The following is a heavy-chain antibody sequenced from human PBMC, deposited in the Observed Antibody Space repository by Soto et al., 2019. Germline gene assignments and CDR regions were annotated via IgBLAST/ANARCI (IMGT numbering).Heavy chain of an antibody. CDR3: ARGSGLRFLEWTLPYLDY. D-gene: IGHD3-3*01. V-gene: IGHV4-34*01. CDR2: INHSGST. J-gene: IGHJ4*02. Sequence: PSETLSLTCAVYGGSFSGYYWSWIRQPPGKGLEWIGEINHSGSTNYNPSLKSRVTISVDTPKNQFSLKLSSVTAADTAVYYCARGSGLRFLEWTLPYLDYWDQGALVAVSS. CDR1: GGSFSGYY.